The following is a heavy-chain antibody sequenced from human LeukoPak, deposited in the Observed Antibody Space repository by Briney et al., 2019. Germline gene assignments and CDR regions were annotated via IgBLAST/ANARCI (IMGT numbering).Heavy chain of an antibody. D-gene: IGHD6-25*01. CDR1: GYTFTSYG. V-gene: IGHV1-18*01. Sequence: ASVKVSCKASGYTFTSYGISWVRQAPGQGLEWMGWISAYNGNTSYAQKLQGRVTMTTDTSTSTAYMELRSLRSDDTAVYYCATIVAAGDWFDPWGQGTLVTVPS. J-gene: IGHJ5*02. CDR3: ATIVAAGDWFDP. CDR2: ISAYNGNT.